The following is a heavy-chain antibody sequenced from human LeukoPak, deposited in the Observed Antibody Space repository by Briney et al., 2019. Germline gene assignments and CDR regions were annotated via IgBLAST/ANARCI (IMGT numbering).Heavy chain of an antibody. V-gene: IGHV4-61*02. Sequence: SQTLSLTCTVSGGSISSGSYYWSWIRQPAGKGLEWIGRIYTSGSTNYNPSLKSRVTISVDTSKNQFSLKLSSVTAADTAVYYCARVAARPPYPIDYWGRGTLVTVSS. D-gene: IGHD6-6*01. J-gene: IGHJ4*02. CDR2: IYTSGST. CDR3: ARVAARPPYPIDY. CDR1: GGSISSGSYY.